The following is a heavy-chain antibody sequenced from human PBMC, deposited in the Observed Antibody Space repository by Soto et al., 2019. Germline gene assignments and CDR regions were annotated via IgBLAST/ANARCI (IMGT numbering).Heavy chain of an antibody. CDR2: INGDGSAT. V-gene: IGHV3-74*01. CDR1: GFTFSTYW. CDR3: ARANYNEMDV. Sequence: PGGSLRLSCAASGFTFSTYWMHWVRQAPGKGLVWVSRINGDGSATNYADSVRGRFTISRDNAKNTLYLQMSSLRAEDTAVYYCARANYNEMDVWGQGTTVTVSS. J-gene: IGHJ6*02.